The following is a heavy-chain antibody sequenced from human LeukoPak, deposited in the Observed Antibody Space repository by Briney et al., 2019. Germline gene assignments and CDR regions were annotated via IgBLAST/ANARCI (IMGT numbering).Heavy chain of an antibody. V-gene: IGHV3-7*01. CDR3: ARHLSGVTGYTYGRGIDY. Sequence: GSLRLSCAASGFTFSSYWMSWVRQAPGKGLEWVANIKKDGSEKYYVDSVKGRFTISRDNAKKSLYLQVNSLRAEDTAVHYCARHLSGVTGYTYGRGIDYWGQGTLVTVSS. D-gene: IGHD5-18*01. CDR1: GFTFSSYW. J-gene: IGHJ4*02. CDR2: IKKDGSEK.